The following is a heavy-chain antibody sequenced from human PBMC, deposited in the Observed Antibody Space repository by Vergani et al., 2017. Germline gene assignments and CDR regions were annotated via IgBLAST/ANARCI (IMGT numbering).Heavy chain of an antibody. D-gene: IGHD5-18*01. J-gene: IGHJ6*02. CDR2: INPNSGGT. CDR3: ARRGYSYGYEDYGMDV. CDR1: GYTFTGYY. Sequence: QVQLVQSGAEVKKPGASVKVSCKASGYTFTGYYMHWVRQAPGQGLEWMGWINPNSGGTNYAQKFQGRFTMTRDTSISTAYMELSRLRSDDTAVYYCARRGYSYGYEDYGMDVWGQGTTVTVSS. V-gene: IGHV1-2*02.